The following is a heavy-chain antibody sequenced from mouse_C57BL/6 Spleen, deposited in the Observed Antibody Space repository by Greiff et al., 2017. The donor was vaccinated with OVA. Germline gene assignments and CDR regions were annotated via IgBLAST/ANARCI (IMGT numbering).Heavy chain of an antibody. CDR2: ISSGSSTI. D-gene: IGHD1-1*01. V-gene: IGHV5-17*01. CDR3: ARNYYGSSYPFAY. Sequence: EVKLVESGGGLVKPGGSLKLSCAASGFTFRDYGMHWVRQAPEKGLEWVAYISSGSSTIYYADTVPGRFTISRDNAKSTLFLQMTSLRSEDTAMYYCARNYYGSSYPFAYWGQGTLVTVSA. J-gene: IGHJ3*01. CDR1: GFTFRDYG.